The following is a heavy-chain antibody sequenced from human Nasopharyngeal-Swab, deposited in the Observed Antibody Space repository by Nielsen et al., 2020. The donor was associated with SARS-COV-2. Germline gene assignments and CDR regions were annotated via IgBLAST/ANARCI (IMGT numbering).Heavy chain of an antibody. CDR3: ARADLLLGGSLDI. J-gene: IGHJ3*02. D-gene: IGHD1-26*01. CDR2: IYNDGSVT. Sequence: GESLKISCAASGFTFSSYWMYWVRQDSGKGLVLVSRIYNDGSVTTYADSAKGRFTISRDNAKNTVYLQMNSLRAEDTAVYYCARADLLLGGSLDIWGQGTTVTVSS. V-gene: IGHV3-74*03. CDR1: GFTFSSYW.